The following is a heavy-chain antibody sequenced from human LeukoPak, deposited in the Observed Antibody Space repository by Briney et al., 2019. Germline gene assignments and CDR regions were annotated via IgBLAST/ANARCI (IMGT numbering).Heavy chain of an antibody. CDR2: ISSSSSYI. Sequence: GGSLRLSCAASGFTFSSYNMNWVRQAPGKGLEWVSSISSSSSYIYYADSVKGRFTISRDNAKNSLYLQMNSLRAEDTAVYYCAREDAINAFDIWGQGTMVTVSS. V-gene: IGHV3-21*01. D-gene: IGHD2-8*01. CDR1: GFTFSSYN. J-gene: IGHJ3*02. CDR3: AREDAINAFDI.